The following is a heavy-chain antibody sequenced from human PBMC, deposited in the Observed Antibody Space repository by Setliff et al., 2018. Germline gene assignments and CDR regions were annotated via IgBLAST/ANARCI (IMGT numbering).Heavy chain of an antibody. Sequence: ASVKVSCKASGYMFRSYGINWMRQAPGQGLEWMGLINPTGGSTSYAQKFQGRVTMTRDTSTSTVFMELSSLRSEDTAVYYCARDRNDNYESSGYYYAGGYMDVWGKGTTVTVSS. D-gene: IGHD3-22*01. CDR2: INPTGGST. V-gene: IGHV1-46*01. CDR3: ARDRNDNYESSGYYYAGGYMDV. CDR1: GYMFRSYG. J-gene: IGHJ6*03.